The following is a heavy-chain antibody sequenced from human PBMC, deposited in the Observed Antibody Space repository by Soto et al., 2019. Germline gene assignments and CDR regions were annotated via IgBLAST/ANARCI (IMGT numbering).Heavy chain of an antibody. CDR2: INPNSGGT. V-gene: IGHV1-2*04. Sequence: GGLVEVSCKASGDTFTRYDMHWVGQGPGKGLDWMGWINPNSGGTNYAQKFQGWVTMPRDTSISTAYMELSRLGSDDTAVYYCARWAVPAASHPYSGMDVWGQGTTVTVSS. CDR1: GDTFTRYD. D-gene: IGHD2-2*01. J-gene: IGHJ6*02. CDR3: ARWAVPAASHPYSGMDV.